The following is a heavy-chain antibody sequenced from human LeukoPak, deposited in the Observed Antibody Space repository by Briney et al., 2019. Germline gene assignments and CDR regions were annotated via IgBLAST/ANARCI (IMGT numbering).Heavy chain of an antibody. CDR3: ARDYAGDTRGLVLDY. Sequence: GGSLRLSCAASGFTFTDYYMSWIRQAPGKGLEWISYISPTGSRIYYTDSVKGRFTISRDNAKKSLILQMNSLRADDTAVYYCARDYAGDTRGLVLDYWGQGTLVTVSS. CDR2: ISPTGSRI. D-gene: IGHD5-18*01. CDR1: GFTFTDYY. V-gene: IGHV3-11*01. J-gene: IGHJ4*02.